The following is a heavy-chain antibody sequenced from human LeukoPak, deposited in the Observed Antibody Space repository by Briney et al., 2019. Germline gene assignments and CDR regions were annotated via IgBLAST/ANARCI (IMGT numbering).Heavy chain of an antibody. CDR1: GFTFNNYP. D-gene: IGHD3-10*02. V-gene: IGHV3-23*01. Sequence: GGSLRLSCAASGFTFNNYPMTWVRQAPGKGLEWVSNLSGSGDITYYADSAKGRFTISRDNSKNTLFLEINSLRVEDTAVYYCARGMFGVVHDYWGQGTLVTVSS. CDR2: LSGSGDIT. J-gene: IGHJ4*02. CDR3: ARGMFGVVHDY.